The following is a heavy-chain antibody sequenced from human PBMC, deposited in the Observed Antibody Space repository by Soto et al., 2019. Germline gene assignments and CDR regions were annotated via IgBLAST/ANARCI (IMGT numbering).Heavy chain of an antibody. D-gene: IGHD3-22*01. V-gene: IGHV4-59*08. CDR2: IYYSGST. J-gene: IGHJ5*02. CDR3: AVVDSTGNWFDP. CDR1: GGSISSYY. Sequence: SETLSLTCTVSGGSISSYYWSWIRQPPGKGLEWIGYIYYSGSTNYNPSLKSRVTISVDTSKNQFSLKLSSVTAADTAVYYCAVVDSTGNWFDPWGPGALVTVAS.